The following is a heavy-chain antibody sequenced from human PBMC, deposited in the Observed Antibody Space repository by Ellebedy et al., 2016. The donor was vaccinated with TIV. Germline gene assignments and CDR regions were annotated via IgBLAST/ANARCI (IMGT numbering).Heavy chain of an antibody. CDR3: ARGMGIAAAGTLLFDY. D-gene: IGHD6-13*01. CDR2: MNPNSGNT. V-gene: IGHV1-8*02. CDR1: GYTFTGYY. J-gene: IGHJ4*02. Sequence: ASVKVSXXASGYTFTGYYMHWVRQATGQGLEWMGWMNPNSGNTGYAQKFQGRVTMTRNTSISTAYMELSSLRSEDTAVYYCARGMGIAAAGTLLFDYWGQGTLVTVSS.